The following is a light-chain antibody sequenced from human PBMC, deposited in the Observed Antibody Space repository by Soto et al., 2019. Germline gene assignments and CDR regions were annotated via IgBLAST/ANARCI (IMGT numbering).Light chain of an antibody. J-gene: IGKJ1*01. Sequence: EIVMTQSPATLSVSPGERATLSCRASQSVSSNLAWYQQKPGQAPRLLIYGASTRATGIPARFSGSGSGTEFTLPISSLQSEDFAVYYCQQYNNWPPWTFGQGTKVEMK. CDR2: GAS. CDR3: QQYNNWPPWT. V-gene: IGKV3-15*01. CDR1: QSVSSN.